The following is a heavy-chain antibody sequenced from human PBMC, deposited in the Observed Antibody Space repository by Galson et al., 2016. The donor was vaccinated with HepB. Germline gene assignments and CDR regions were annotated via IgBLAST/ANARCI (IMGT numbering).Heavy chain of an antibody. V-gene: IGHV3-21*04. CDR2: VHYI. J-gene: IGHJ6*04. CDR3: AKDLAGSSPYYDGMDV. D-gene: IGHD7-27*01. CDR1: EFPLSSST. Sequence: FLRLCCAASEFPLSSSTLNRVGQTAAMGLECVSAVHYISYADSGKGRFTTSRDNAKNALYLQMDGRRDDDTAVYYCAKDLAGSSPYYDGMDVWGNGTTVSVAS.